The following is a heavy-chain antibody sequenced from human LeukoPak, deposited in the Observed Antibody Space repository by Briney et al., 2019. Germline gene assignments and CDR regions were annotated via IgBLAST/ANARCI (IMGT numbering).Heavy chain of an antibody. D-gene: IGHD4-17*01. CDR2: IYYSGST. J-gene: IGHJ3*02. Sequence: SETLSLTXTVSGGSISSYYWSWIRQPPGKGLEWIGYIYYSGSTNYNPSLKSRVTISVDTSKNQFSLKLSSVTAADTAVYYCARYSVTSDAFDIWGQGTMVTVSS. CDR3: ARYSVTSDAFDI. CDR1: GGSISSYY. V-gene: IGHV4-59*01.